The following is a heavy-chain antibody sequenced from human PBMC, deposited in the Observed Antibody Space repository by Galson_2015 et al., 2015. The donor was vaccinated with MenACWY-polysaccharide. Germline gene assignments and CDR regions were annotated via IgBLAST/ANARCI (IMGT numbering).Heavy chain of an antibody. Sequence: SLRLSCAASGFTFDDYAMHWVRQAPGKGLEWVSGISWNSGSIGYADSVKGRFTISRDNAKNSLYLQMNSLRAEDTALYYCAKRSSSGLHFDYWSQGTLVTVSS. CDR2: ISWNSGSI. V-gene: IGHV3-9*01. D-gene: IGHD6-19*01. CDR3: AKRSSSGLHFDY. J-gene: IGHJ4*02. CDR1: GFTFDDYA.